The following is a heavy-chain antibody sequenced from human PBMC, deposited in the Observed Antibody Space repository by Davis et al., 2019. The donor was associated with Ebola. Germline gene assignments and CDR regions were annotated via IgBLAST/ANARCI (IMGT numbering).Heavy chain of an antibody. V-gene: IGHV3-33*08. CDR2: IWYDGSNK. J-gene: IGHJ6*03. CDR3: ARAYCGGDCEYYYYYYMDV. Sequence: PGGSLRLSCAASGFTFSSYGMHWVRQAPGKGLEWVAVIWYDGSNKYYADSVKGRFTISRDNSKNTLYLQMNSLRAEDTAVYYCARAYCGGDCEYYYYYYMDVWGKGTTVTVSS. CDR1: GFTFSSYG. D-gene: IGHD2-21*01.